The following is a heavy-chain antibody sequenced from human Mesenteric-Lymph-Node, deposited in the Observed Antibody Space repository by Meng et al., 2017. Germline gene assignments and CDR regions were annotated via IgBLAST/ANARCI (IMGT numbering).Heavy chain of an antibody. CDR2: IYYSGST. Sequence: QLQLQQWGAGLLKPSETLSLPCGVYGGSFSGYYWSWIRQPPGKGLEWIGYIYYSGSTYSNASLKNRVTISIDRSKNQFSLKLSSVTAADTAVYYCARDRKHYGERGWFDPWGQGTLVTVSS. D-gene: IGHD4-17*01. J-gene: IGHJ5*02. CDR3: ARDRKHYGERGWFDP. V-gene: IGHV4-34*01. CDR1: GGSFSGYY.